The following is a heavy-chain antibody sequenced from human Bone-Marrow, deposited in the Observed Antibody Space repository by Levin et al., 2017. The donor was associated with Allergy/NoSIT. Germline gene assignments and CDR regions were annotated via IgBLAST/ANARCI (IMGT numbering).Heavy chain of an antibody. CDR2: IFTDGST. CDR1: GGSINSSKYL. D-gene: IGHD3-22*01. V-gene: IGHV4-30-4*01. Sequence: TSSETLSLTCIVSGGSINSSKYLWNWIRHHRGRGLEWIGYIFTDGSTYYNPSLQSRVTISLDTSKNQFSLNLNSVTAADTAFYFCARDPNESTGYYFDLWGQGTLVTVSS. CDR3: ARDPNESTGYYFDL. J-gene: IGHJ4*02.